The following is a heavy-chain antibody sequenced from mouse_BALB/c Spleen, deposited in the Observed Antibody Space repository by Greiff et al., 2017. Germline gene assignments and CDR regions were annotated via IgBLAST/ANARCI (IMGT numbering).Heavy chain of an antibody. CDR3: ARGNYVSWFAY. D-gene: IGHD2-1*01. CDR1: GYSITSGYY. Sequence: DVELQESGPGLVKPSQSLSLTCSVTGYSITSGYYWNWIRQFPGNKLEWMGYISYDGSNNYNPSLKNRISITRDTSKNQFFLKLNSVTTEDTATYYCARGNYVSWFAYWGQGTLVTVSA. CDR2: ISYDGSN. J-gene: IGHJ3*01. V-gene: IGHV3-6*02.